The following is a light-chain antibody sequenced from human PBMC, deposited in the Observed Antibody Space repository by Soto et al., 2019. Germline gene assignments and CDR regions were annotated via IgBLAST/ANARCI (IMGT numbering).Light chain of an antibody. CDR3: NSYTSSTIYV. Sequence: QSVLTQPASVSGSPGQSITISCGGTSSDVGAYIYVSWYQQYPGKAPKLIIYEVNNRPSGVSGRFSGSKSDTTASLTISGLQAEDEADYYCNSYTSSTIYVFGTGTKVTVL. J-gene: IGLJ1*01. CDR2: EVN. CDR1: SSDVGAYIY. V-gene: IGLV2-14*03.